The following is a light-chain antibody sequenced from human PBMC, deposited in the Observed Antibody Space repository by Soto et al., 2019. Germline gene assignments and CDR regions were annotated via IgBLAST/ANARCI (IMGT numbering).Light chain of an antibody. J-gene: IGKJ2*01. CDR3: HQYGRSYT. CDR1: QSVSSSY. Sequence: EIVLTQSPGTLSLSPGERATLSCRASQSVSSSYLAWYQQKAGQAPRLLIYGASSRATGIPDRFSGSGSGTDFTLTISRLELEDFAVYYCHQYGRSYTFGQGTKLEIK. CDR2: GAS. V-gene: IGKV3-20*01.